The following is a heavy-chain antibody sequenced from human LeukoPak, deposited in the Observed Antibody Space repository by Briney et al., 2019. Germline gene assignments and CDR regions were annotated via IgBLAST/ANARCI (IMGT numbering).Heavy chain of an antibody. J-gene: IGHJ6*03. CDR3: ASTIDQPRYYYYYMDV. D-gene: IGHD3-3*01. Sequence: PSETLSLTCTVSGYSINNGYYWTWIRQPPGRGLEWIGSIYYSGSTYYNPSLKSRVTISVDTSKNQFSLKLSSVTAADTAVYYCASTIDQPRYYYYYMDVWGKGTTVTVSS. CDR2: IYYSGST. CDR1: GYSINNGYY. V-gene: IGHV4-38-2*02.